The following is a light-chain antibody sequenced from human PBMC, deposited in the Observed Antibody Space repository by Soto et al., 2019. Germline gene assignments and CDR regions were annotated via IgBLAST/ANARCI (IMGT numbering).Light chain of an antibody. J-gene: IGLJ3*02. CDR2: TNN. Sequence: QSVLTQPPSASGTPGQRVTISCSGSTSNVGSNTVNWYQQLPGTAPKLLIDTNNQRPSGVPDRFSGSKSGTSASLAISGLQSEDEAEYYCAAWDDSLNGPVFGGGTKLTVL. V-gene: IGLV1-44*01. CDR1: TSNVGSNT. CDR3: AAWDDSLNGPV.